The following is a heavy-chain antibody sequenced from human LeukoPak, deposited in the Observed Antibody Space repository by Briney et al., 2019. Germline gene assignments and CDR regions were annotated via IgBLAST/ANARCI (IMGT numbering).Heavy chain of an antibody. D-gene: IGHD5-24*01. CDR3: AKDRERWLQLFDY. CDR1: GFTFSNNA. V-gene: IGHV3-23*01. CDR2: ISGSGGST. Sequence: GGSLRLSCEASGFTFSNNAMSWVRQAPGKGLEWVSAISGSGGSTYYADSVKGRFTISRDNSKDTLYLQMNSLRAEDTAVYYCAKDRERWLQLFDYWGQGTLVTVSS. J-gene: IGHJ4*02.